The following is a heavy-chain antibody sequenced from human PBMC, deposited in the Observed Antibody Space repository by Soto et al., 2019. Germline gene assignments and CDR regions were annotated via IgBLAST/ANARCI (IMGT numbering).Heavy chain of an antibody. D-gene: IGHD3-10*01. CDR3: ARDAAMVRGVMHYYYYGMDV. J-gene: IGHJ6*02. CDR1: GFTFSSYG. Sequence: GGSLRLSCAASGFTFSSYGMHWVRQAPGKGLEWVAVIWYDGSNKYYADSVKGRFTISRDNSKNTLYLQMNSLRAEDTAVYYCARDAAMVRGVMHYYYYGMDVWGQGTTVTVSS. CDR2: IWYDGSNK. V-gene: IGHV3-33*01.